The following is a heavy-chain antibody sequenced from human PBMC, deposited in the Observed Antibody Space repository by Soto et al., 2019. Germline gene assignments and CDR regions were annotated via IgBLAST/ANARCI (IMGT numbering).Heavy chain of an antibody. V-gene: IGHV3-33*01. CDR3: ARERLSSGYYYVLDY. J-gene: IGHJ4*02. D-gene: IGHD3-22*01. Sequence: QTVGSLRLSCAASGFTFSSYGMHWVRQAPGKGLEWVAVIWYDGSNKYYADSVKGRFTISRDNSKNTLYLQMNSLRAEDTAVYYCARERLSSGYYYVLDYWGQGTLVTVSS. CDR1: GFTFSSYG. CDR2: IWYDGSNK.